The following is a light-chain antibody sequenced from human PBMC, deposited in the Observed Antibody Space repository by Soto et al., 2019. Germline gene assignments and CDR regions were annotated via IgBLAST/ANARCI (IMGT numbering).Light chain of an antibody. CDR2: GAS. CDR1: QSLGSTF. CDR3: HQYGTLPLS. V-gene: IGKV3-20*01. Sequence: EILLTQSPGTLSLSPGDRATLSCRASQSLGSTFLAWYQQKSGQSPRLLIYGASDRATDITDRFSGSGSGADFTLTISRLEPEDFAVYFCHQYGTLPLSFGGGTKVEIK. J-gene: IGKJ4*01.